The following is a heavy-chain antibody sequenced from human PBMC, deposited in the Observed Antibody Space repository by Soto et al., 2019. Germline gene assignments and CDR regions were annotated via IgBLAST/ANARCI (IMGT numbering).Heavy chain of an antibody. Sequence: GGSLRLSCSASGFTFSSYAMHWVRQAPGKGLEYVSAISSNGGSTYYADSVKGRFTISRDNSKNTLYLQMSSLGAEDTAVYYCVKMGASGGYGFDCWSECTLFTVSS. CDR3: VKMGASGGYGFDC. V-gene: IGHV3-64D*06. J-gene: IGHJ4*02. CDR1: GFTFSSYA. CDR2: ISSNGGST. D-gene: IGHD1-26*01.